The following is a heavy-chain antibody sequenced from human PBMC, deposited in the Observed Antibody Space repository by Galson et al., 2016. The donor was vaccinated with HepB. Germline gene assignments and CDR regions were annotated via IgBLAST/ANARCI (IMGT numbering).Heavy chain of an antibody. CDR1: GDSISNVGRH. CDR3: VRLGTAAAVANRRGIIY. CDR2: IHSSGTS. Sequence: SETLSLTCSVSGDSISNVGRHWGWFRQSPGMGLEYIGSIHSSGTSYYNPSLTTRVTVSADTSRNQFFLSLTSVTAADTAISYCVRLGTAAAVANRRGIIYWGRGMLVTGSS. V-gene: IGHV4-39*01. D-gene: IGHD6-13*01. J-gene: IGHJ1*01.